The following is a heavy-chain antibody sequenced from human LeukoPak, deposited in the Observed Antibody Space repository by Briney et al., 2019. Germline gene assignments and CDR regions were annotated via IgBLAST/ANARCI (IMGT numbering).Heavy chain of an antibody. CDR3: ARPGLWSSSSWYIY. D-gene: IGHD6-13*01. CDR2: INHSGST. CDR1: GGSFSGYY. J-gene: IGHJ4*02. Sequence: PSETLSLTCAVYGGSFSGYYWSWIRQPPGKGLEWIGEINHSGSTNYNPSLKRRVTISVDTSKNQFSLKLSSVTAADTAVYYCARPGLWSSSSWYIYWGQGTLVTVSS. V-gene: IGHV4-34*01.